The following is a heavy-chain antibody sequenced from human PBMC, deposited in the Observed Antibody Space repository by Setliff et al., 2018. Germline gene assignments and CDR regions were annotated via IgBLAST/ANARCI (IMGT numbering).Heavy chain of an antibody. CDR1: GGSISSSSYY. V-gene: IGHV4-39*07. CDR2: IYYSGST. Sequence: SETLSLTCTVSGGSISSSSYYWGWIRQPPGKGLEWIGSIYYSGSTNYNPSLKSRVTISVDTSKNQFSLKLSSVTAADTAVYYCARTDLRYQTDYWGQGTLVTVSS. D-gene: IGHD2-2*01. CDR3: ARTDLRYQTDY. J-gene: IGHJ4*02.